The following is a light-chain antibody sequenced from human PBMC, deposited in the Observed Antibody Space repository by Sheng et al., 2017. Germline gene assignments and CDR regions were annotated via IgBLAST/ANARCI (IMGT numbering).Light chain of an antibody. V-gene: IGKV3-20*01. CDR2: DAS. Sequence: IVLTQSPGTLSLSPGERATLSCRASQRVSSNYLAWYQQKPGQAPRLLIYDASKRATGIPDRFSGSGSGTDFTLTISRLEPEDLAVYYCQQYDVTPTTFGPGTKVEIK. CDR1: QRVSSNY. CDR3: QQYDVTPTT. J-gene: IGKJ1*01.